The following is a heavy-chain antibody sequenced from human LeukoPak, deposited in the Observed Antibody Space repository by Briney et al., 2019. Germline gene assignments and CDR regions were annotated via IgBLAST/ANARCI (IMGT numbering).Heavy chain of an antibody. CDR1: GYTFTSYY. V-gene: IGHV1-46*01. Sequence: ASVKVSCKASGYTFTSYYMHWVRQAPGQGLEWMGIINPSGGSTSYAQKFQGRVTMTRDTSTSTVYMELSSLRSEDTAVYYRARVVPPTAMVGNYFDYWGQGTLVTVSS. D-gene: IGHD5-18*01. CDR3: ARVVPPTAMVGNYFDY. CDR2: INPSGGST. J-gene: IGHJ4*02.